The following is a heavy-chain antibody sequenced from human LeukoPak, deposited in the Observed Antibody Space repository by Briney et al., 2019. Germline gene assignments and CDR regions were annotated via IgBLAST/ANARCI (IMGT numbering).Heavy chain of an antibody. V-gene: IGHV4-39*01. J-gene: IGHJ5*02. Sequence: SSETLSLTCTVSGGSISSSSYYWGWIRQPPGKGLEWIGSIYYSGSTYYNPSLKSRVTISVDTSKNQFSLKLSSVTAADTAVYYCARGFLEWLSELVPSWFDPWGQGTLVTVSS. D-gene: IGHD3-3*01. CDR1: GGSISSSSYY. CDR2: IYYSGST. CDR3: ARGFLEWLSELVPSWFDP.